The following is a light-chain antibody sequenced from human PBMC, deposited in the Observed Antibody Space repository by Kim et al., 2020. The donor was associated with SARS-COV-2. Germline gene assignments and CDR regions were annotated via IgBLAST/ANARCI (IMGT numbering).Light chain of an antibody. CDR1: NIGIKS. CDR3: QVWDSSSEHVL. V-gene: IGLV3-21*04. Sequence: SYELTQPPSVSVAPGKTATITCGMSNIGIKSVHWYQQRPGQAPVLVIYYDSDRPSGIPERFSGSKSGDTATLTISRVEAGDEADYYCQVWDSSSEHVLFGGGTKLTVL. J-gene: IGLJ2*01. CDR2: YDS.